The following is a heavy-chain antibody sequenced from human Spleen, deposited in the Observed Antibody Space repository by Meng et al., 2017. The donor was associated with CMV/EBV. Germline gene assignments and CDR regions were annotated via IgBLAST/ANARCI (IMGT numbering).Heavy chain of an antibody. CDR3: AKDRIVGASYYFDY. CDR1: GFTFTTFS. CDR2: ISYDGNDK. Sequence: GESLKISCAASGFTFTTFSVHWVRQAPGKGLEWVADISYDGNDKYYADSVKGRFTISRDNSKNTLYLQMNSLRAEDTAVYYCAKDRIVGASYYFDYWSQGTLVTVSS. J-gene: IGHJ4*02. V-gene: IGHV3-30*04. D-gene: IGHD1-26*01.